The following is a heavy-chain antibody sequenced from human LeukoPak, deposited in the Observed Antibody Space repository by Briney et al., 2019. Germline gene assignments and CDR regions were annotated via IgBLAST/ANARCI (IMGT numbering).Heavy chain of an antibody. V-gene: IGHV3-74*01. D-gene: IGHD2-15*01. Sequence: PGGSLRLSCAASGFTFSSYWMHWVRQAPGKGLVWVSRINSDGSSTSYADSVKGRFTISRDNAKNTLYLQMNSLRAEDTAVYYCARGLNIVVVVAATMSWFDPWGQGTLVTVSS. CDR2: INSDGSST. CDR3: ARGLNIVVVVAATMSWFDP. J-gene: IGHJ5*02. CDR1: GFTFSSYW.